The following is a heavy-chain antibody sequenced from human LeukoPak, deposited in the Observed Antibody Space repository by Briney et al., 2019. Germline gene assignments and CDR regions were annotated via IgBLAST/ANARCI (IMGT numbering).Heavy chain of an antibody. Sequence: SQTLSLTCTVSGGSISSGGYYWSWIRQHPGKGQEWIGYIYYSGSTYYNPSLKSRVTISVDTSKNQFSLKLSSVTAADTAVYYCVRDRPGGVVALDDWGQATLVTVSS. V-gene: IGHV4-31*03. D-gene: IGHD2-15*01. CDR2: IYYSGST. CDR3: VRDRPGGVVALDD. J-gene: IGHJ4*02. CDR1: GGSISSGGYY.